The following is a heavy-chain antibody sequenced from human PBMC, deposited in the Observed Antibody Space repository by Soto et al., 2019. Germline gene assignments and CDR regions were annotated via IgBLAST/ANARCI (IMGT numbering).Heavy chain of an antibody. D-gene: IGHD1-7*01. CDR1: GFTFTHYR. V-gene: IGHV3-74*01. CDR3: ARADDWNYVYDF. J-gene: IGHJ4*02. CDR2: VNGDGSST. Sequence: EVQLVESGGGLVQPGGSLRLSCAASGFTFTHYRIHWVRQAPGKGLVWVSRVNGDGSSTNYADSVKGRFTISRDNARNTVYLQMNSLRAEDTAVYYCARADDWNYVYDFWGQGTLVTVSS.